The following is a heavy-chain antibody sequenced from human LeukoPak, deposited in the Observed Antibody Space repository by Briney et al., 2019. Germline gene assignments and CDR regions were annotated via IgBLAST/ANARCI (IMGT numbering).Heavy chain of an antibody. D-gene: IGHD3-9*01. J-gene: IGHJ3*02. CDR3: ARDHPVADWAPDI. V-gene: IGHV4-59*13. CDR1: GGSISSYS. CDR2: IDYSGSS. Sequence: SETLSLTCSVSGGSISSYSWTWIRQPPGKGLEWIGFIDYSGSSNYNPSLKSRVTISADPSTNHFSLNLTSVTAADTAVYFCARDHPVADWAPDIWGRGTMVTVSS.